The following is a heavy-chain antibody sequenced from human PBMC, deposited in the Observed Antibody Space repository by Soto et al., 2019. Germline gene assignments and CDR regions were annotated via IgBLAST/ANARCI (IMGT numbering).Heavy chain of an antibody. CDR2: ISSSSSDI. D-gene: IGHD3-10*01. Sequence: GGSLRLSCAASGFTFSSSSMNWGRQAPGKGLEWVSSISSSSSDIYYADSVKGRFTISRDNAKNSLYLQMNSLRAEDTTVYYCARVLYYGSGSMDYWGQGTLVTVSS. CDR1: GFTFSSSS. J-gene: IGHJ4*02. V-gene: IGHV3-21*01. CDR3: ARVLYYGSGSMDY.